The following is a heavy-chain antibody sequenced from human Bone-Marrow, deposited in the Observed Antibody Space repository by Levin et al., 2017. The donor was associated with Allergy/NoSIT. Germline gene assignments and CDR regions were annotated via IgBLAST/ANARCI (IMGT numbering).Heavy chain of an antibody. Sequence: PGGSLRLSCVASGFTFDDYAMHWVRQAPGKGLEWVSLVSWDGGSTYYADSVKGRFRISRDNSKNSLYLDMNSLRPEDTALYYCAKAMEASSLFDSWGQGTLVTVSS. CDR2: VSWDGGST. D-gene: IGHD6-6*01. CDR3: AKAMEASSLFDS. CDR1: GFTFDDYA. V-gene: IGHV3-43D*03. J-gene: IGHJ4*02.